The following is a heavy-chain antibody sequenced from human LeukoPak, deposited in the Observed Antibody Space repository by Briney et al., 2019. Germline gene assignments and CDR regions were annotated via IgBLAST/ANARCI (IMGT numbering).Heavy chain of an antibody. J-gene: IGHJ4*02. CDR2: INPNSGGT. V-gene: IGHV1-2*06. Sequence: GASVKVSCKASGYTFTGYYMHWVRQAPGQGLEWMGRINPNSGGTNYAQKFQGRVTMTRDTSISTAYMELSRLRSDDTAVYYCARARPVIAVAGTRVVDYWGQGTLVTVSS. CDR3: ARARPVIAVAGTRVVDY. D-gene: IGHD6-19*01. CDR1: GYTFTGYY.